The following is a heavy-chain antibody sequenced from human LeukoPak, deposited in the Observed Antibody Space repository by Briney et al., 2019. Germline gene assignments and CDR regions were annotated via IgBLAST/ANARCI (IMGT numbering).Heavy chain of an antibody. V-gene: IGHV3-21*04. J-gene: IGHJ4*02. CDR1: GFTFSSYW. CDR2: ISSSSSYI. Sequence: GGSLRLSCAASGFTFSSYWMSWVRQAPGKGLEWVSSISSSSSYIYYADSVKGRFTISRDNAKNSLYLQMNSLRSDDTAVYYCARVSRDLYYYDSSGYYNYDYWGQGTLVTVSS. D-gene: IGHD3-22*01. CDR3: ARVSRDLYYYDSSGYYNYDY.